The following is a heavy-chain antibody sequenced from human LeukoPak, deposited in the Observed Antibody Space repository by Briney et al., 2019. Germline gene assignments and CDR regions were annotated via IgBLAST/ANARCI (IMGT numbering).Heavy chain of an antibody. V-gene: IGHV4-34*01. CDR2: INHSGST. J-gene: IGHJ4*02. Sequence: SETLALTCAVYGGSFSGYYWSWIRQPPGKGLEWIGEINHSGSTNYNPSLKSRVTISVDTSKNQFSLKVSSVTAADTALYYCARGHLVFAYWGQGALVTVPS. CDR1: GGSFSGYY. D-gene: IGHD6-6*01. CDR3: ARGHLVFAY.